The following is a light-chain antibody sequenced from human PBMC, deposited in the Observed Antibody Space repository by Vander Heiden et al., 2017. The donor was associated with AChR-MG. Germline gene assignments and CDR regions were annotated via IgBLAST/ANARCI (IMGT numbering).Light chain of an antibody. V-gene: IGKV1-5*03. Sequence: DIQMTQSPSTLSASLGDRVTITCRASQSISSWVAWYQQKPGKAPKLLIYKASSLESGVPSRLSGSASGTEFTLTISSLQPDDFATYYCQQYNSYPWTFGQGTKVEI. CDR2: KAS. J-gene: IGKJ1*01. CDR1: QSISSW. CDR3: QQYNSYPWT.